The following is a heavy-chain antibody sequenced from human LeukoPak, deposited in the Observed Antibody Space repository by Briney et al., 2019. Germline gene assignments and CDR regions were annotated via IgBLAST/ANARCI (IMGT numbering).Heavy chain of an antibody. J-gene: IGHJ4*02. CDR2: INPNSGGT. D-gene: IGHD3-22*01. CDR1: GYTFTGYH. CDR3: AREDDSSGYSNY. V-gene: IGHV1-2*04. Sequence: ASVKVSCKASGYTFTGYHMHWVRQAPGQALEWMGWINPNSGGTNYAQKFQGWVTMTRDTSISTAYMELSRLRSDDTAVYYCAREDDSSGYSNYWGQGTLVTVSS.